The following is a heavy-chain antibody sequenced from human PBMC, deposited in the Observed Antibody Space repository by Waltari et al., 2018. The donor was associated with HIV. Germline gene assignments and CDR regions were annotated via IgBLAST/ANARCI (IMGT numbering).Heavy chain of an antibody. D-gene: IGHD2-15*01. CDR1: GFPFSSYE. Sequence: DVPLVPAAAGLVKPRGSLRLSFDGSGFPFSSYEMHWVRQARGKGLEWVSYISSSGGTIYYADAVKGRFTISRDNAKRTLYLQMNSLRAEDTAVYYCAREKAVVADYWGQGTLVTVSS. V-gene: IGHV3-48*03. CDR3: AREKAVVADY. J-gene: IGHJ4*02. CDR2: ISSSGGTI.